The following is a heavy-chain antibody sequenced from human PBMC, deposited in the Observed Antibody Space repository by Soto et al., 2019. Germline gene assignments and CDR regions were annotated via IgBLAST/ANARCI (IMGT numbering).Heavy chain of an antibody. V-gene: IGHV4-34*01. D-gene: IGHD3-3*01. J-gene: IGHJ5*02. CDR3: ARVRDWFDP. CDR2: IDHSGYT. CDR1: GGSFSGYY. Sequence: PSETLSLTCAVYGGSFSGYYWNWIRQPPGKGLEWIGEIDHSGYTNYNPSLKSRVTISVDTSKDQFSQRLTSVTAADTAVYYCARVRDWFDPWGQGTLVTVSS.